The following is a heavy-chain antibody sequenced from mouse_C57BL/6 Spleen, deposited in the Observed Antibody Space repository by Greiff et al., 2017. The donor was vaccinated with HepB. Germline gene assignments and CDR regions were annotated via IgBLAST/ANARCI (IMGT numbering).Heavy chain of an antibody. CDR2: IWRGGST. D-gene: IGHD1-1*01. CDR1: GFSLTSYG. V-gene: IGHV2-5*01. J-gene: IGHJ4*01. Sequence: QVQLQQSGPGLVQPSQSLSITCTVSGFSLTSYGVHWVRQSPGKGLEWMGVIWRGGSTDYNAAFMSRLSITKDNSKSQVFFKMNSLQADDTAIYYCAKNNYGSSYGAMDYWGQGTSVTVSS. CDR3: AKNNYGSSYGAMDY.